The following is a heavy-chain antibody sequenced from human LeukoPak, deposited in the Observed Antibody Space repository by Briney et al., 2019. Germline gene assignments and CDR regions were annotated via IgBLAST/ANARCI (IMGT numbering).Heavy chain of an antibody. CDR2: ISSGSGTI. D-gene: IGHD3-16*01. V-gene: IGHV3-48*04. CDR1: GFSFSSYS. CDR3: ARESGPLGESGAFDI. J-gene: IGHJ3*02. Sequence: PGGSLRLSCAASGFSFSSYSMNWVRQAPGKGLEYVSYISSGSGTIYYADSVQGRFTISRDNAKNSLYLQMNSLRAEDTAVYYCARESGPLGESGAFDIWGQGTMVTVSS.